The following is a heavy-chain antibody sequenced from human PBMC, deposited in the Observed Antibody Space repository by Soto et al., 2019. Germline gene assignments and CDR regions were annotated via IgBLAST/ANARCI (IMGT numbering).Heavy chain of an antibody. V-gene: IGHV3-48*01. Sequence: EVQLVESGGGLVQPGGSLRLSCAASGFTFSTYNMQWVRQAPGKGREWVSYISSSSSTIHYADSVKGRFSVSRDNAKNSLYLQVNSLRAEDTAVYYCARDSGSWPSWFDPWGQGTQVTVSS. J-gene: IGHJ5*02. CDR2: ISSSSSTI. CDR1: GFTFSTYN. D-gene: IGHD1-26*01. CDR3: ARDSGSWPSWFDP.